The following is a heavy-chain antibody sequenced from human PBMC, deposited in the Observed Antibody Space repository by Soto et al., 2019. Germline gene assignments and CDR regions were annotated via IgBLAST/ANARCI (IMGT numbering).Heavy chain of an antibody. J-gene: IGHJ6*03. CDR2: IWYDGSNK. V-gene: IGHV3-33*01. CDR1: GFTFSSYG. CDR3: ARDQRWFYNSGYYYYMDV. D-gene: IGHD5-18*01. Sequence: GGSLRLSCAASGFTFSSYGMHWVRQAPGKGLEWVAVIWYDGSNKYYADSVKGRFTISRDNSKNTLYLQMNSLRAEDTAVYYCARDQRWFYNSGYYYYMDVWGKGTTVTVSS.